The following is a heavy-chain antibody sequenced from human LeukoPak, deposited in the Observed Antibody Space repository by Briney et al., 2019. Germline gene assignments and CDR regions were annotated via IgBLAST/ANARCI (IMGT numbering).Heavy chain of an antibody. CDR1: GFTFSSYA. V-gene: IGHV3-30-3*01. CDR2: ISYDGSNK. J-gene: IGHJ5*02. Sequence: GGSLRLSCAASGFTFSSYAMHWVRQAPGKGLEWVAVISYDGSNKYYADSVKGRFTISRDNSKTTLYLQMNSLRAEDTAVYYCARDGLMVYAIGGSWFDPWGQGTLVTVSS. D-gene: IGHD2-8*01. CDR3: ARDGLMVYAIGGSWFDP.